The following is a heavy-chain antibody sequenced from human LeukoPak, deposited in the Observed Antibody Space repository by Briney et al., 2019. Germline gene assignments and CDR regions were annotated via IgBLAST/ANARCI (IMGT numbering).Heavy chain of an antibody. Sequence: SETLSLTCTVSGGSISSSVYYWGWIRQPPGKGLECIGSIYYSGSTYYNPSLKSRVTFSVDTSKNQFSLKLSSVTAADTAVYYCASLPTRFDYGDCRDYWGRGTLVTVSS. J-gene: IGHJ4*02. CDR2: IYYSGST. CDR1: GGSISSSVYY. D-gene: IGHD4-17*01. V-gene: IGHV4-39*01. CDR3: ASLPTRFDYGDCRDY.